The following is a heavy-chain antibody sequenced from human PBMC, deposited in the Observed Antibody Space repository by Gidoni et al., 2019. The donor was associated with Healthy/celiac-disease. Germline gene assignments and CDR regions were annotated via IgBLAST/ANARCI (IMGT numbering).Heavy chain of an antibody. Sequence: EVQLLESGGGLVKPGGSLRLSCAASGFPFSGYRMNWVRQAPGKGLEGVSSISSSSSYIYYADSVKGRFTISRDNAKNSLYLQMNSLRAEDTAVYYCARDKNPEMGWGSAGFDYWGQGTLVTVSS. V-gene: IGHV3-21*01. J-gene: IGHJ4*02. CDR2: ISSSSSYI. CDR1: GFPFSGYR. D-gene: IGHD7-27*01. CDR3: ARDKNPEMGWGSAGFDY.